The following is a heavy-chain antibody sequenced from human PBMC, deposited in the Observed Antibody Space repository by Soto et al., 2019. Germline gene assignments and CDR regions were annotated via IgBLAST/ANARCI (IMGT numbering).Heavy chain of an antibody. CDR1: GGSISSFD. V-gene: IGHV4-59*08. CDR2: ISYSGST. Sequence: QVQLQESGPGLVKPSETLSLTCTVSGGSISSFDWNWIRRSPGKGLEWICYISYSGSTNYTPSLKSRVTIAVDTSKNQFSLKLSSVTAADTAVYYCARQDTSGYAFDYWGQGTLVTVSS. CDR3: ARQDTSGYAFDY. J-gene: IGHJ4*02. D-gene: IGHD3-22*01.